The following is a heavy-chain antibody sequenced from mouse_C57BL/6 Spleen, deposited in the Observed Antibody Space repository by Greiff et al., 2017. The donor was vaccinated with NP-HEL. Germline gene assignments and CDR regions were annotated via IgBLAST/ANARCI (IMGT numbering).Heavy chain of an antibody. CDR2: INPRSGYT. CDR1: GYTFTSYT. CDR3: ERIYYDYENSVAY. V-gene: IGHV1-4*01. Sequence: QVQLQQSGAELARPGASVKMSCKASGYTFTSYTMHWVKQRPGQGLEWIGYINPRSGYTKYTQKFKDKATLTADKSSSTAYMQLSSRTSEDAAVYYCERIYYDYENSVAYWGQGTLVTVSA. D-gene: IGHD2-4*01. J-gene: IGHJ3*01.